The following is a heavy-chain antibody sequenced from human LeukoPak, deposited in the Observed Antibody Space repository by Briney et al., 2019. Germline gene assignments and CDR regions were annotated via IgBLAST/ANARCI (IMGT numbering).Heavy chain of an antibody. D-gene: IGHD3-22*01. Sequence: PGGSLRLSCAASGFTFSSYWMHWVRQAPGKGLVWVSRINSDGSSTSYADSVKGRFTISRDNAKKTLYLQMNSLRAEDTAVYYCARGVFYYDSSGYYYNWFDPWGQGTLVTVSS. V-gene: IGHV3-74*01. J-gene: IGHJ5*02. CDR1: GFTFSSYW. CDR3: ARGVFYYDSSGYYYNWFDP. CDR2: INSDGSST.